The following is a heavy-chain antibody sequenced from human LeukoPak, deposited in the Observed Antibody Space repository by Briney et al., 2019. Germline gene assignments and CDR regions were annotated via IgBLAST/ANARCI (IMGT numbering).Heavy chain of an antibody. D-gene: IGHD6-25*01. CDR3: ASNPRAALDAFDI. Sequence: SVKVSCKASGGTFSSYAISWVRQAPGQGLEWMGGIIPIFGTANYAQKFQGRVTITTDESTSTAYMELSSLRSEDTAVYYCASNPRAALDAFDIWGQGTLVTVSS. CDR2: IIPIFGTA. V-gene: IGHV1-69*05. CDR1: GGTFSSYA. J-gene: IGHJ3*02.